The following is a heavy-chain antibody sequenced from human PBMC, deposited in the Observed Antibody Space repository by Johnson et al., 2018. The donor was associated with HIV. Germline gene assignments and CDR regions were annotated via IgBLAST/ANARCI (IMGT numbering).Heavy chain of an antibody. Sequence: VQLVESGGGVVRPGGSLRVSCTASGFTFDEYGMSWVRQAPGKGLEWVSGITWNGGNTGYVDSVKGRFIISRDNAKNSLYLQMNRLRAEDTALYYCARGKWRGGSGTDDVFDIWDQGTMVTV. D-gene: IGHD3-10*01. CDR3: ARGKWRGGSGTDDVFDI. V-gene: IGHV3-20*04. J-gene: IGHJ3*02. CDR2: ITWNGGNT. CDR1: GFTFDEYG.